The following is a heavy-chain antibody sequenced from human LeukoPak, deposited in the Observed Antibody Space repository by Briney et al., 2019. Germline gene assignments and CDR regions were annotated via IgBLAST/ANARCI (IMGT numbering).Heavy chain of an antibody. Sequence: SETLSLTCTVSGGSISSYYWSWIRQPPGKGLEWIGEINHSGSTNYNPSLKSRVTISVDTSKNQFSLKLSSVTAADTAVYYCARNPYYYDSSGYYYPLDYWGQGTLVTVSS. J-gene: IGHJ4*02. V-gene: IGHV4-34*01. D-gene: IGHD3-22*01. CDR2: INHSGST. CDR1: GGSISSYY. CDR3: ARNPYYYDSSGYYYPLDY.